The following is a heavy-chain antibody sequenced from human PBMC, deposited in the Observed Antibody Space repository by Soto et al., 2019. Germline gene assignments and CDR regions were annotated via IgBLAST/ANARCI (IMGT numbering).Heavy chain of an antibody. CDR2: ISSSSSTI. Sequence: GGSLRLSCAASGFTFSSYSMNWVRQAPGKGLEWVSYISSSSSTIYYADSVKGRFTISRDNAKNSLYLQMNSLRAEDTAVYYCAREGGQVSPYYDFWSGYYYFDYWGQGTLVTVSS. CDR1: GFTFSSYS. J-gene: IGHJ4*02. V-gene: IGHV3-48*01. CDR3: AREGGQVSPYYDFWSGYYYFDY. D-gene: IGHD3-3*01.